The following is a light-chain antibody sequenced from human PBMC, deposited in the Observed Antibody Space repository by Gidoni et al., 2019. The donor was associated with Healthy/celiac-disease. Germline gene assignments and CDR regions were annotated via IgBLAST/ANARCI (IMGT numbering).Light chain of an antibody. CDR1: QSVSSN. CDR2: GAS. Sequence: EIVMTQSPATLSVSPGERATLSCRASQSVSSNLAWYQQKPGQAPRRLIYGASTRATGIPARFSGSGSGTEFTLTISSLQSEDFAVYYCQQYNNWPRRFXQXTKLEIK. V-gene: IGKV3-15*01. J-gene: IGKJ2*01. CDR3: QQYNNWPRR.